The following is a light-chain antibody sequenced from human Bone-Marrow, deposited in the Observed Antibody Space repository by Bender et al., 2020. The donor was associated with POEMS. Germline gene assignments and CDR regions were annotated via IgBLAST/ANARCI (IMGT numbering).Light chain of an antibody. CDR2: VNSDGSH. CDR1: SGHSSYA. CDR3: QTWGTGLNWV. V-gene: IGLV4-69*02. J-gene: IGLJ3*02. Sequence: QLVLTQSPSASASLGASVKLTCTLSSGHSSYAITWLQQQPEKGPRYLMKVNSDGSHTKGDGLPDRFSGSSSGAERYLTISSLQSEDEADYYCQTWGTGLNWVFGGGTKLTVL.